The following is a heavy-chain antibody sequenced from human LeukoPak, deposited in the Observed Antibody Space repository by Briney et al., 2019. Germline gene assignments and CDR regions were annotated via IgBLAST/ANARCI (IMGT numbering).Heavy chain of an antibody. CDR3: ARLITFGGVPFDP. CDR1: GYSFSSNW. D-gene: IGHD3-16*01. Sequence: GESLKISCKGSGYSFSSNWIAWVRQMPGKGLEWMGIIHPGDSDTRYSPSFHGQVTISADKSISTAFLQWSSLQASDTAMYYCARLITFGGVPFDPWGQGTLVTVSS. V-gene: IGHV5-51*01. CDR2: IHPGDSDT. J-gene: IGHJ5*02.